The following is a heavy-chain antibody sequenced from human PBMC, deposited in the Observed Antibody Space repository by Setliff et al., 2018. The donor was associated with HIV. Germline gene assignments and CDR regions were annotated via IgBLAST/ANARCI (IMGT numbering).Heavy chain of an antibody. CDR1: GGSISSGGYY. CDR2: IYYSGTN. J-gene: IGHJ4*02. D-gene: IGHD7-27*01. CDR3: ARQPSWGSIDY. Sequence: KASETLSLTCTVSGGSISSGGYYWSWIRQHPGKGLEWIGYIYYSGTNHYNPSLKSRVFISVDTSKNQFSLKLSSVTAADTAVYYCARQPSWGSIDYWGQGTLVTVS. V-gene: IGHV4-31*03.